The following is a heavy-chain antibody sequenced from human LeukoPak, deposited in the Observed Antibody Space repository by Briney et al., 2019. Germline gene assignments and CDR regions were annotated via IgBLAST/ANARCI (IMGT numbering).Heavy chain of an antibody. J-gene: IGHJ4*02. CDR1: GLRFSRGG. V-gene: IGHV3-30*02. CDR2: IQYDESSK. Sequence: GGSLRLSCKASGLRFSRGGMHWIRQAPGKGLEWLAFIQYDESSKYYADSVKGRFTISRDNAKNSLYLQMNSLRAEDTAVYYCARGSGSYYYWGQGTLVTVSS. D-gene: IGHD3-10*01. CDR3: ARGSGSYYY.